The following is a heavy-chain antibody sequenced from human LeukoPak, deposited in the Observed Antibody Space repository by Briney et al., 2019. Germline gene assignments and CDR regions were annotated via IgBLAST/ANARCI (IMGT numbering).Heavy chain of an antibody. CDR3: ATGTGTTRGDAFDI. J-gene: IGHJ3*02. CDR1: GGSISSYY. Sequence: SETLSLTCTVSGGSISSYYWSWIRQPAGKGLEWIGRIYTSGSTNYIPSLKSRVTMSVDTSKNQFSLKLSSVTAADTAVYYCATGTGTTRGDAFDIWGQGTMVTVSS. CDR2: IYTSGST. V-gene: IGHV4-4*07. D-gene: IGHD1-7*01.